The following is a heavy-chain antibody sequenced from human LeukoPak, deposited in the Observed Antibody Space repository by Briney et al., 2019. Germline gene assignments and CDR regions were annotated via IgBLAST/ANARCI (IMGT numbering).Heavy chain of an antibody. CDR3: AKEADYDYVWGSYRYRAGAFDI. D-gene: IGHD3-16*02. Sequence: GGSLRLSCAASGFTFSSYEMNWVRQAPGKGLEWVSYISSSGSTIYYADSVKGRFTISRDNAKNSLYLQMNSLRAEDTAVYYCAKEADYDYVWGSYRYRAGAFDIWGQGTMVTVSS. J-gene: IGHJ3*02. V-gene: IGHV3-48*03. CDR1: GFTFSSYE. CDR2: ISSSGSTI.